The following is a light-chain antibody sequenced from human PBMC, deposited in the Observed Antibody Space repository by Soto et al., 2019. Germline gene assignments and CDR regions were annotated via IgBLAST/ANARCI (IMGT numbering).Light chain of an antibody. CDR2: GNS. V-gene: IGLV1-40*01. CDR3: QSYDSSLSGSV. Sequence: QSVLTQPPSVSGAPGPRVTISCTGSSSNIGAGYDVHWYQQLPGTAPKLLIYGNSIRPSGVPDRFSGSKSGTSASLAITGLQAEDEADYYCQSYDSSLSGSVFGGGTKLTVL. CDR1: SSNIGAGYD. J-gene: IGLJ3*02.